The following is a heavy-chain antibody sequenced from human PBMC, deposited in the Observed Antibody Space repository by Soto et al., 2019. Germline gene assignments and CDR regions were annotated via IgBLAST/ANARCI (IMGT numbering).Heavy chain of an antibody. Sequence: QVQLQQWGAGLLKPSETLSLTCAVYGGSFSGYYWSWIRQPPGKGLEWIGEINHSGSTNYNPSLNNPVPTALDPSKNLFSLKLSSVTAADTAVYYCARRRTHYDFCSGYYRNWFDPWGQGTLVTVSS. CDR3: ARRRTHYDFCSGYYRNWFDP. V-gene: IGHV4-34*01. D-gene: IGHD3-3*01. J-gene: IGHJ5*02. CDR1: GGSFSGYY. CDR2: INHSGST.